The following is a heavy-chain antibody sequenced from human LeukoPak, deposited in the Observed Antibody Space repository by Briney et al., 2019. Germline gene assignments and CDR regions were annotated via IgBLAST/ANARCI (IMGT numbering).Heavy chain of an antibody. Sequence: PSETLSLTCTVSGGSISSHYWSWIRQPPGKGLEWIGYIYYSGSTNYNPSLKSRVTISVDTSKNQFSLKLSSVTAADTAVYYCARASSSWYFGSYWFDPWGQGTLVTVSS. J-gene: IGHJ5*02. V-gene: IGHV4-59*11. D-gene: IGHD6-13*01. CDR3: ARASSSWYFGSYWFDP. CDR1: GGSISSHY. CDR2: IYYSGST.